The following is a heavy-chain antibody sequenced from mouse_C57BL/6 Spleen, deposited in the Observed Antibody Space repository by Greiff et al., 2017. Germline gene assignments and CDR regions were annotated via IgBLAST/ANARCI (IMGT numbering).Heavy chain of an antibody. J-gene: IGHJ2*01. CDR2: IDPETGGT. CDR1: GYTFTDYE. Sequence: VKLQQSGAELVRPGASVTLSCKASGYTFTDYEMHWVKQTPVHGLEWIGAIDPETGGTAYNQKFKGKAILTADKSSSTAYMELRSLTSEDSAVYYCTRRGYYGSSLLDYWGQGTTLTVSS. CDR3: TRRGYYGSSLLDY. V-gene: IGHV1-15*01. D-gene: IGHD1-1*01.